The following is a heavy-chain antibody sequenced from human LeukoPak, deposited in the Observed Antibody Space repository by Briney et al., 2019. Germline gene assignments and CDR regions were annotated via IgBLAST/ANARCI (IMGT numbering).Heavy chain of an antibody. Sequence: SETLSLTCTVSGGSISSYSWNWIRQPAGKGLEWIGRIYTSGSTNYNPSLKSRVTISVDKSKNQFSLNLSSVTAADTAVYYCAWEQRITSAGTFDYWGQGTLVTVSS. V-gene: IGHV4-4*07. CDR1: GGSISSYS. CDR2: IYTSGST. J-gene: IGHJ4*02. D-gene: IGHD6-13*01. CDR3: AWEQRITSAGTFDY.